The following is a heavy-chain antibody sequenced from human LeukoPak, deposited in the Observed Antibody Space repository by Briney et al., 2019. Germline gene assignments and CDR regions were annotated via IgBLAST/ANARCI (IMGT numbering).Heavy chain of an antibody. CDR1: GGSISRYY. CDR3: ARAIRGYYREDYYYGMDV. CDR2: IYYSGST. J-gene: IGHJ6*04. V-gene: IGHV4-59*07. D-gene: IGHD3-3*01. Sequence: ADTLSLTCTVPGGSISRYYWSWMRQPPGKGLHWIGYIYYSGSTNYNPSLKSRVTISVDTSKNPFSLKLSSVTAADTAVYYCARAIRGYYREDYYYGMDVWGKGTTVTVSS.